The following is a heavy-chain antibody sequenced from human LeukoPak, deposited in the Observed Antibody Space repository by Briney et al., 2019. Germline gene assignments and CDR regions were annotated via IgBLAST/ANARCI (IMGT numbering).Heavy chain of an antibody. D-gene: IGHD2-15*01. CDR2: IRNKASGGT. CDR1: GFTFSSYE. V-gene: IGHV3-49*04. CDR3: RWHISGVSYSNV. Sequence: PGGSLRLSCAASGFTFSSYEMNWVRQAPGKGLEWVGFIRNKASGGTEYGASVRGRTTISRDESKSIAYLEMDSLKTEDTAVYCNRWHISGVSYSNVWGPGTLVTVSS. J-gene: IGHJ4*02.